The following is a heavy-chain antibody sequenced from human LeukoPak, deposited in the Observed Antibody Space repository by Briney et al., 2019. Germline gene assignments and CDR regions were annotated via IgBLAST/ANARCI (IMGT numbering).Heavy chain of an antibody. D-gene: IGHD3-3*01. J-gene: IGHJ6*02. Sequence: GRSLRLSCAASGFTFSSNGMNWFRQAPGKGPKGLPLIKYNGSNKYYADSVKGRFTIYRDNSKNTLYLQMNSLRAEDTAVYYCAKGYYDFWSGYYMPGGMDVWGQGTTVTVSS. CDR1: GFTFSSNG. CDR2: IKYNGSNK. V-gene: IGHV3-30*18. CDR3: AKGYYDFWSGYYMPGGMDV.